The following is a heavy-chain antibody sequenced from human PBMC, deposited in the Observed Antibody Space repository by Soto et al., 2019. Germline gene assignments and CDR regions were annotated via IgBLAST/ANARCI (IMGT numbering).Heavy chain of an antibody. Sequence: GGSLRLSCAASGFTFSSYWMHWVRQAPGKGLVWVSRINRDGSSTNYADSVKGRVTISRDTAKNTLYLQMNSLRAEDTAVYYCAKDLTWNQADYWGQGALVTVSS. J-gene: IGHJ4*02. CDR3: AKDLTWNQADY. CDR2: INRDGSST. D-gene: IGHD1-1*01. CDR1: GFTFSSYW. V-gene: IGHV3-74*01.